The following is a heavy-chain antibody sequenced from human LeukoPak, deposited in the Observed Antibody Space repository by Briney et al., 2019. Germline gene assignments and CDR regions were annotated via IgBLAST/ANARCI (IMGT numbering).Heavy chain of an antibody. D-gene: IGHD3-10*01. J-gene: IGHJ4*02. V-gene: IGHV3-33*01. CDR3: ARDRYYGSGRGFDY. CDR1: GFTFSSYG. CDR2: IWYDGSNK. Sequence: PGGSLRLSCAASGFTFSSYGMHWVRQAPGKGLEWVAVIWYDGSNKYYADSVKGQFTISRDNSKNTLYLQMNSLRAEDTAVYYCARDRYYGSGRGFDYWGQGTLVTVSS.